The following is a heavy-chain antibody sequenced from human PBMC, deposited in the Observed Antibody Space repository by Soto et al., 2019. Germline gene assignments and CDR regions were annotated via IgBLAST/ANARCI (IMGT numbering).Heavy chain of an antibody. J-gene: IGHJ4*02. CDR2: ISYDGSNK. CDR1: GFTFSSYA. CDR3: ARDVRSGVVIIPHFDY. Sequence: PXGSLRLSCAAAGFTFSSYAMQWVRQAPGKGLEWVAVISYDGSNKYYANSVKGRFTISRDNSKNTLYLQMNSLRAEDTAVYYCARDVRSGVVIIPHFDYWGQGTLVTVSS. V-gene: IGHV3-30-3*01. D-gene: IGHD3-3*01.